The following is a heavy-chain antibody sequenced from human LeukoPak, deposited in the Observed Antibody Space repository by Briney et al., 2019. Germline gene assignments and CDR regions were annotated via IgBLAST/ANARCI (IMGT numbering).Heavy chain of an antibody. CDR3: ARPPSPPLRFLEWLPRDYYYMDV. J-gene: IGHJ6*03. Sequence: GGSLRLSCAASGFTFSSYSMNWVRQAPGKGLEWVSSISSSSSYIYYADSVKGRFTISRDNAKNSLYLQMNSLRAEDTAVYYCARPPSPPLRFLEWLPRDYYYMDVWGKGTTVTVSS. CDR2: ISSSSSYI. D-gene: IGHD3-3*01. CDR1: GFTFSSYS. V-gene: IGHV3-21*01.